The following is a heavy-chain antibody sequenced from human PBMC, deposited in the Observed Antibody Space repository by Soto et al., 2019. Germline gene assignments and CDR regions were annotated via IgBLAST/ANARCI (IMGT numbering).Heavy chain of an antibody. CDR3: AQQLDADYYYGMGV. D-gene: IGHD6-6*01. J-gene: IGHJ6*04. V-gene: IGHV4-4*02. CDR2: IYHSGST. Sequence: PSETLSLTCAVSGGSISSSNWWSWVRQPPGKGLEWIGEIYHSGSTNYNPSLKSRVTISVDKSKNQFSLKLSSVTAADTAVYYCAQQLDADYYYGMGVCGEGTTVTGSS. CDR1: GGSISSSNW.